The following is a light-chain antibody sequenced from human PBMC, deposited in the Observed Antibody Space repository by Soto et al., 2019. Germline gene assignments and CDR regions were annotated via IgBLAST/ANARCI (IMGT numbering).Light chain of an antibody. CDR3: QQSYSTPRT. CDR1: QSISSY. V-gene: IGKV1-39*01. CDR2: AAS. J-gene: IGKJ3*01. Sequence: DIQMTQSPSSLSASVGDRVTITCRASQSISSYLNWYQQKPGKAPKLLIYAASSLQSGVASRFSGSGSGTDFTLTISSLQPEDFATYYCQQSYSTPRTFGPGNKVDIK.